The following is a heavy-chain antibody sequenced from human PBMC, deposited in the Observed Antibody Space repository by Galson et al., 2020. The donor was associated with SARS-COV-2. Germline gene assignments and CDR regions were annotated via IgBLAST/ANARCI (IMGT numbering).Heavy chain of an antibody. CDR2: IYTSGNT. Sequence: SETLSLTCTVSGASIRSGRYQWSWIRQPAGKGLESIGRIYTSGNTNYNPSLKSRVTISLDTSKNQFSLRLRSVTAADTAVYYCARGEFLEFYYYGMDVWGQGTTVTVSS. J-gene: IGHJ6*02. CDR3: ARGEFLEFYYYGMDV. D-gene: IGHD3-3*01. CDR1: GASIRSGRYQ. V-gene: IGHV4-61*02.